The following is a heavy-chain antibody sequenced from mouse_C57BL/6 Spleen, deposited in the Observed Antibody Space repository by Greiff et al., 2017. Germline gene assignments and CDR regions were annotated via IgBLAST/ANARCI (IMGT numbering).Heavy chain of an antibody. J-gene: IGHJ2*01. Sequence: EVQVVESEGVLVQPGSSMKLSCTVSGFTFSDYYMAWVRQVPEKGLEWVANINYDSSSTYYLDSLKSRFIISRDNAKNILYLQMSSLKSEDTATYYCARETAQALDYWGQGTTLTVSS. D-gene: IGHD3-2*02. CDR2: INYDSSST. CDR1: GFTFSDYY. CDR3: ARETAQALDY. V-gene: IGHV5-16*01.